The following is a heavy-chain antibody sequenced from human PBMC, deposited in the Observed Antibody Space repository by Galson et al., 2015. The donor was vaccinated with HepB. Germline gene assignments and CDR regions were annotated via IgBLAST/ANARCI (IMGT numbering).Heavy chain of an antibody. CDR2: ISAYNGNT. J-gene: IGHJ5*02. D-gene: IGHD6-13*01. Sequence: QSGAEVKKPGESLKISCKASGYTFTSYGISWVRQAPGQGLEWMGWISAYNGNTNYAQKLQGRVTMTTDTSTSTAYMELRSLRSDDTAVYYCARAYSSRNWFDPWGQGTLVTVSS. V-gene: IGHV1-18*01. CDR3: ARAYSSRNWFDP. CDR1: GYTFTSYG.